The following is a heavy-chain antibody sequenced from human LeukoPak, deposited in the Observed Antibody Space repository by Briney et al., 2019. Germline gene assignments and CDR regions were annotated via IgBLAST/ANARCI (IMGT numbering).Heavy chain of an antibody. CDR2: IRGSGGST. V-gene: IGHV3-23*01. D-gene: IGHD6-13*01. J-gene: IGHJ4*02. CDR3: AKSSSWTYHYLDY. CDR1: GFTFSSYA. Sequence: GGSLRLSCAASGFTFSSYAMSWVRQAPGKGLEWVSAIRGSGGSTYYADSVKGRFTISRDNSMNTLSLQMNSLRAEDTALYYCAKSSSWTYHYLDYWGQGALVSVSS.